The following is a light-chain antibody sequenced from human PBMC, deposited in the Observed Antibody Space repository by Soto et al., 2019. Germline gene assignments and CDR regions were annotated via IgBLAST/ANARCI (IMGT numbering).Light chain of an antibody. CDR1: QSVGSY. CDR2: DTS. V-gene: IGKV3-11*01. Sequence: EIVLTQSPATLSLSPGERATLSCRASQSVGSYFAWYQQKPGQTPRLLIYDTSYRATGIPARFSGSGSGTDFALTLSGLEPEDFAVYYCQQRTNWPWTFGQGTKVEIK. CDR3: QQRTNWPWT. J-gene: IGKJ1*01.